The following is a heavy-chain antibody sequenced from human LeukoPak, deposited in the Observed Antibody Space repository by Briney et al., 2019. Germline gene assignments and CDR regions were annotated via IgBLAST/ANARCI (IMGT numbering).Heavy chain of an antibody. CDR3: VRGLWELDS. Sequence: GGSLRLSCAASGFTFSSYEMNWVRQAPGKGLEWVSYISSSGSTIYYADSVKGRFTISRDNAKNTLYLQMNSLRAEDTAVYYCVRGLWELDSWGQGTLVTVSS. D-gene: IGHD1-26*01. CDR2: ISSSGSTI. J-gene: IGHJ4*02. V-gene: IGHV3-48*03. CDR1: GFTFSSYE.